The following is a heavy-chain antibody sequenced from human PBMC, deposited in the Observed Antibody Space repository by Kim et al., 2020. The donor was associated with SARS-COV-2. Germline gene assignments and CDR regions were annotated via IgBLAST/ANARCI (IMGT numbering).Heavy chain of an antibody. Sequence: SVKVSCKASGGTFSSYAISWVRQAPGQGLEWLGGIIPIFGTANYAQKFQGRVTITADESTSTAYMELSSLRSEDTAVYYCARQGSSLERYSDYWGQGTLGTVSS. V-gene: IGHV1-69*13. J-gene: IGHJ4*02. CDR1: GGTFSSYA. D-gene: IGHD6-13*01. CDR2: IIPIFGTA. CDR3: ARQGSSLERYSDY.